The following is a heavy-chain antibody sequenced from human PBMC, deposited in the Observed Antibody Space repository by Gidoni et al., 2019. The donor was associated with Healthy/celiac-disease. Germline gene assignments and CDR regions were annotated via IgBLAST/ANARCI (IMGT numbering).Heavy chain of an antibody. V-gene: IGHV3-7*01. D-gene: IGHD6-13*01. J-gene: IGHJ4*02. CDR1: GLTFSSYW. Sequence: EVQLVESGGGLVQPGGSLRLSCAASGLTFSSYWMSWVRQAPGKGLEWVANIKQDGSEKYYVDSVKGRFTISRDNAKNSLYLQMNSLRAEDTAVYYCAREMKSSSWPIDYWGQGTLVTVSS. CDR2: IKQDGSEK. CDR3: AREMKSSSWPIDY.